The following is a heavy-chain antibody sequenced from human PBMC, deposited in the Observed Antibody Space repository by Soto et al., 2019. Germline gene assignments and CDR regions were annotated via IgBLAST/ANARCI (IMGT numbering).Heavy chain of an antibody. CDR3: ARSPRRVDGKWYFDY. V-gene: IGHV4-4*02. CDR1: GDSLVGSNW. CDR2: ILQTGPT. Sequence: QVQLQESGPGLVKPSGTLSLTCGASGDSLVGSNWWTWFRHPPERELEGIGAILQTGPTDLPPSLRSRITISIDTSKKQFSLNLTSVTATDTAVYYCARSPRRVDGKWYFDYWGPGALVTVSS. J-gene: IGHJ4*02. D-gene: IGHD2-15*01.